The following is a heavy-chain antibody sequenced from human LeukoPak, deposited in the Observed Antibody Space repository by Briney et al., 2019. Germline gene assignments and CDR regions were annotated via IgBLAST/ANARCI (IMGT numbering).Heavy chain of an antibody. D-gene: IGHD3-22*01. CDR2: ISGSGGST. CDR1: GFTFSSYA. Sequence: PGESLRLSCAASGFTFSSYAMSWVRQAPGEGLEWVSAISGSGGSTYYADSVKGRFTISRDNSKNTLYLQMNSLRAEDTAVYYCAKDQDWGSSGYYHDAFDIWGQGTMVTVSS. J-gene: IGHJ3*02. CDR3: AKDQDWGSSGYYHDAFDI. V-gene: IGHV3-23*01.